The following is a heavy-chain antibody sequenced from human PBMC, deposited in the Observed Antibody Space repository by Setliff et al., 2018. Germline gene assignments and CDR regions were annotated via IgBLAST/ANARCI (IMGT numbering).Heavy chain of an antibody. D-gene: IGHD3-22*01. CDR1: GYTFISYG. CDR3: ARDRKEVVTSPSQAAFDI. V-gene: IGHV1-18*01. J-gene: IGHJ3*02. Sequence: ASVKVSCKTSGYTFISYGINWVRQAPGQGLEWMGWISAYAQKFQGRVTMTTDTSTNTAFMELRSLRSDDTAVYYCARDRKEVVTSPSQAAFDIWGQGTMVT. CDR2: ISA.